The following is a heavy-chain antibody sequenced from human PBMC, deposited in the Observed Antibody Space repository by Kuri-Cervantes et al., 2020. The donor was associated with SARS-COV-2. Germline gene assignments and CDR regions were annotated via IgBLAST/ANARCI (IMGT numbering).Heavy chain of an antibody. J-gene: IGHJ4*02. CDR2: LTNDGSDA. CDR1: GFTFSSYD. CDR3: ARDSMTTRDFDY. Sequence: ETLSLTCAASGFTFSSYDMHWVRQAPGKGLVWVSRLTNDGSDAIFADSVKGRFTISRDNAKNMLYLYMNSLRADDTAVYYCARDSMTTRDFDYWGQGTLVTVSS. V-gene: IGHV3-74*01. D-gene: IGHD4-11*01.